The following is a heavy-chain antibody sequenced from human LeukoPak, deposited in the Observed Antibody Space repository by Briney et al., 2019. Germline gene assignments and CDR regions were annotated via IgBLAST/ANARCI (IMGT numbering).Heavy chain of an antibody. D-gene: IGHD2-15*01. V-gene: IGHV3-33*06. CDR1: GFTFSTYG. Sequence: GGSLRLSCAASGFTFSTYGMHWVRQAPGMGLEWVAVIWYDGSNKNYADSVKGRFTISRDNSKSTLYLQMNSLRVEDTAVYYCAKDWSGGSYFAFDYWGRGALVTVSS. J-gene: IGHJ4*02. CDR3: AKDWSGGSYFAFDY. CDR2: IWYDGSNK.